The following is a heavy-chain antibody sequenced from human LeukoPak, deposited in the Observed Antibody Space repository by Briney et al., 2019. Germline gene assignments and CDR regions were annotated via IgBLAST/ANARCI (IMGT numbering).Heavy chain of an antibody. D-gene: IGHD6-19*01. Sequence: PGGSLRLSRAASGFTFSSYAISWVRQAPGKGLEWVSAVSGSGGSTYYADSVKGRFTISRDNSKNTLYLQMNSLRAEDTAVYYCAKGACGQWLACYFDYWGQGTLVTVSS. CDR1: GFTFSSYA. J-gene: IGHJ4*02. CDR3: AKGACGQWLACYFDY. CDR2: VSGSGGST. V-gene: IGHV3-23*01.